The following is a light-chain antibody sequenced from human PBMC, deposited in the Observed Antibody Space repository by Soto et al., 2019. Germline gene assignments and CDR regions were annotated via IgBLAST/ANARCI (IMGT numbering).Light chain of an antibody. J-gene: IGLJ1*01. Sequence: QSALTQPPSASGSPGQSVTISCTGTKSDIGVYDFVSWYQHHPGKAPRLIIYEVVQRPSGVPDRFSGSKSGNTASLTVSGLQAADEAAYFCKSYAGSNTYVSGSGTKVTVL. V-gene: IGLV2-8*01. CDR2: EVV. CDR1: KSDIGVYDF. CDR3: KSYAGSNTYV.